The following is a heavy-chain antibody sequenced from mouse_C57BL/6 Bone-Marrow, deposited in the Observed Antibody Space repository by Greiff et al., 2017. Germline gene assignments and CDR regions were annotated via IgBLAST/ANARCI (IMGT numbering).Heavy chain of an antibody. CDR3: SVPDYSNYVVYWYFDV. D-gene: IGHD2-5*01. V-gene: IGHV5-17*01. J-gene: IGHJ1*03. CDR1: GFTFSDYG. CDR2: ISSGSSTI. Sequence: EVMLVESGGGLVKPGGSLKLSCAASGFTFSDYGMHWVRQAPEKGLEWVAYISSGSSTIYYADTVKGRFTISRDNAKNTLFLQMTSLRSEDTTMYYCSVPDYSNYVVYWYFDVWCTGTTVTGSS.